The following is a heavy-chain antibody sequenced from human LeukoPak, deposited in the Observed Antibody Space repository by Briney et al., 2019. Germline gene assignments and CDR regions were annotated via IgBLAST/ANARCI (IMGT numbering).Heavy chain of an antibody. V-gene: IGHV3-7*05. CDR1: GFTFSSYW. J-gene: IGHJ3*02. CDR2: IKQDGSEK. Sequence: PGGSLRLSCAASGFTFSSYWMSWVRQAPGKGLEWVANIKQDGSEKYYVDSVKGRFTISRDNAKNSLCLQMNSLRAEDTAVYYCARDKTDYVGAFDIWGQGTMVTVS. CDR3: ARDKTDYVGAFDI. D-gene: IGHD4-17*01.